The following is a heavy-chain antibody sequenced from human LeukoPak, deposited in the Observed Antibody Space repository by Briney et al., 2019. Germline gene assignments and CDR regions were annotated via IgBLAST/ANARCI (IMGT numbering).Heavy chain of an antibody. CDR2: TNHSGST. D-gene: IGHD2-15*01. CDR1: GYSISSGYY. Sequence: SETLSLTCSVSGYSISSGYYWAWMRQPPGKGLEWIGSTNHSGSTYYNPSLKSRVTVSVDTSKNQFSLRLSSVTAADTAVYYCARVCSSGRCCDQWGQGTLVTVSS. J-gene: IGHJ4*02. CDR3: ARVCSSGRCCDQ. V-gene: IGHV4-38-2*02.